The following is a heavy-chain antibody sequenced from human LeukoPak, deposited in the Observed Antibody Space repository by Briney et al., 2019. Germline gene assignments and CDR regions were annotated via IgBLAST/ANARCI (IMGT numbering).Heavy chain of an antibody. CDR1: GFTFSSYE. CDR3: ASVLYQPYDY. V-gene: IGHV3-48*03. D-gene: IGHD2-2*01. CDR2: ISSSGSTI. Sequence: GGSLRLSCAASGFTFSSYEMNWVRQAPGKGPEWVSYISSSGSTIYYADSVKGRFTISRDNAKNSLYLQMNSLRAEDTAVYYCASVLYQPYDYWGQGTLVTVSS. J-gene: IGHJ4*02.